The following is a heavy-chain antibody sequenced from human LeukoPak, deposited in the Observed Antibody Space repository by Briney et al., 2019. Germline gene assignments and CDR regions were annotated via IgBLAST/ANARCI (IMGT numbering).Heavy chain of an antibody. J-gene: IGHJ4*02. CDR2: ISSNGGSP. CDR3: AREGTQAAALDY. CDR1: GFTFSTYA. D-gene: IGHD6-13*01. Sequence: PGVSLRLCCAASGFTFSTYAMHWVRQAQGKGLECVSAISSNGGSPYYADSLKGRFTISRDNSKNTLYLQMGSLRAEDMAVYYCAREGTQAAALDYWGQGTLVTVSS. V-gene: IGHV3-64*02.